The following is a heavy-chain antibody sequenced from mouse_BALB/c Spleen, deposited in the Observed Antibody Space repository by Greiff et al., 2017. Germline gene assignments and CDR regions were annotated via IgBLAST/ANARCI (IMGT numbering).Heavy chain of an antibody. D-gene: IGHD1-1*01. Sequence: VQLQQSGAELARPGASVKLSCKASGYTFTSYWMQWVKQRPGQGLEWIGAIYPGDGDTRYTQKFKGKATLTADKSSSTAYMQLSSLASEDSAVYYCASGGGYYGYWGQGTTLTVSS. V-gene: IGHV1-87*01. CDR1: GYTFTSYW. CDR2: IYPGDGDT. J-gene: IGHJ2*01. CDR3: ASGGGYYGY.